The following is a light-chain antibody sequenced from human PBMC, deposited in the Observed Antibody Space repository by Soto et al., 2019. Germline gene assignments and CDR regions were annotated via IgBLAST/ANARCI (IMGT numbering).Light chain of an antibody. CDR3: QQYNSYPT. CDR1: QSISSW. Sequence: DIQMTQSPSTLSASVGDRGTITCRASQSISSWLAWYQQKPGKAPKLLIYKASSLESGVPSRFSGSGSGTEFTLTISSLQPDDLATYYCQQYNSYPTFGQGTKVEIK. V-gene: IGKV1-5*03. CDR2: KAS. J-gene: IGKJ1*01.